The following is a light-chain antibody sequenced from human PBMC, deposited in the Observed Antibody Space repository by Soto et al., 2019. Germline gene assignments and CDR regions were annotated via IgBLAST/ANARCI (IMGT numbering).Light chain of an antibody. Sequence: QPVLTQPASVSGSPGQSITISCTGTSSDVGGYNYVSWYQQHPGKAPKLMIYEVSNRPSGVSNRFSGSKSGNTASLTISGLQAEDEADYYCSSYTSSSTLAVFGTGTKLTVL. CDR2: EVS. CDR3: SSYTSSSTLAV. J-gene: IGLJ1*01. V-gene: IGLV2-14*01. CDR1: SSDVGGYNY.